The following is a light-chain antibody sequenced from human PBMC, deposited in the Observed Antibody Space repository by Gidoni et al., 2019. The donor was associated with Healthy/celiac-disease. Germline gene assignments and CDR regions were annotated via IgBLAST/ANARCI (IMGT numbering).Light chain of an antibody. V-gene: IGKV4-1*01. CDR1: QSVLYSSNYNNY. J-gene: IGKJ1*01. Sequence: LVMIQSPDSLAVSLGESATINCKSSQSVLYSSNYNNYLAWYQQKPGEPPKLLIYCESTRESGVPDGFSGSRSGTNFTLTISSLQAADVAVNYCQQYYSTPRTFGQGTKVEIK. CDR2: CES. CDR3: QQYYSTPRT.